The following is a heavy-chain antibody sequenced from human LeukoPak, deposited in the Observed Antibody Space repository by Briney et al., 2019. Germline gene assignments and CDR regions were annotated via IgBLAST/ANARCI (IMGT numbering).Heavy chain of an antibody. V-gene: IGHV3-21*01. D-gene: IGHD3-9*01. Sequence: GGSLRLSCAASGFTFSSYSMNWVRQAPGKGLEWVSSISSSSSYIYYADSVKGRFTISRDNAKNSLYLQMNSLRAEDTAVYYCARDQSDDILTGALGYWGQGTLVTVSS. CDR2: ISSSSSYI. CDR3: ARDQSDDILTGALGY. J-gene: IGHJ4*02. CDR1: GFTFSSYS.